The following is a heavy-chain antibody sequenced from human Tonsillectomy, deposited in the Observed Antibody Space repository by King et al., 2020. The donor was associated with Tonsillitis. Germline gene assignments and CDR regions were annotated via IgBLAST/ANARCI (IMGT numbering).Heavy chain of an antibody. CDR2: INPTNGIT. CDR1: GYTFTTFY. D-gene: IGHD2-2*01. J-gene: IGHJ4*02. Sequence: VQLVESGAEVKKPGASVKVSCKASGYTFTTFYLHWVRQAPGQGLEWMGLINPTNGITSYAQRFRGRLAVTRDTSSTTVYMELSSLSPEDTPLYFCARERNYCSDTSCYGSDYWGQGTLITVSS. V-gene: IGHV1-46*03. CDR3: ARERNYCSDTSCYGSDY.